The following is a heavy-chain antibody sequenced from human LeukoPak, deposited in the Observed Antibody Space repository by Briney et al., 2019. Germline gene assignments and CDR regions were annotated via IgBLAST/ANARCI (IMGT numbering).Heavy chain of an antibody. V-gene: IGHV3-23*01. CDR1: GFTFSSYA. J-gene: IGHJ4*02. CDR3: AKWGFSDRSGANFHS. D-gene: IGHD3-22*01. CDR2: VTASARRT. Sequence: PGGSLRLSCEASGFTFSSYAMSWVRQVPGKGLEWVSTVTASARRTYYADSVQGRFTISRDNSNNTLFLQVNSLRADDTAVYHCAKWGFSDRSGANFHSWGQGTLVTVSS.